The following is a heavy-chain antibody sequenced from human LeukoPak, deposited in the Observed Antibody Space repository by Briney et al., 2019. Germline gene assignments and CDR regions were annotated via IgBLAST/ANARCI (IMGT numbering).Heavy chain of an antibody. Sequence: PGGSLRLSCAASGFTFSSYAMSWVRQAPGKGLEWVSAISGSGGSTYYADSVKGRFTISRGNSKNTLYLQMNSLRAEDTAVYYCAKEGKPGYYGSGSSYYLDYWGQGTLVTVSS. D-gene: IGHD3-10*01. V-gene: IGHV3-23*01. J-gene: IGHJ4*02. CDR2: ISGSGGST. CDR1: GFTFSSYA. CDR3: AKEGKPGYYGSGSSYYLDY.